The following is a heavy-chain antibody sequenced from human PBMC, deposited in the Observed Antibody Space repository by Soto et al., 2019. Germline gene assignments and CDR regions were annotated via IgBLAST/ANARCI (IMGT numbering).Heavy chain of an antibody. CDR1: GGPISTSSYY. V-gene: IGHV4-39*01. J-gene: IGHJ6*02. CDR3: ACIFSGGYGYGFYYYGMDV. CDR2: IYYSGST. Sequence: SETLSLTCTVSGGPISTSSYYWGWIRQPPGKGLEWIGSIYYSGSTYYNPSLKSRVTISVDTSKNQFSLKLSSVTAADTAVYYCACIFSGGYGYGFYYYGMDVWCQGTTVT. D-gene: IGHD5-18*01.